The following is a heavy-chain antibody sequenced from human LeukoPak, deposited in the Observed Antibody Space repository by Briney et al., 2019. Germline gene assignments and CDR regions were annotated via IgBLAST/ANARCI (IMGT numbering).Heavy chain of an antibody. Sequence: QPGGSLRLSCAASGFTFSSYAMSWVRQAPGKGLEWVSAISGSAGSTYYADSVKGRFTISRDNSKNTLYLQMSSLRAGDTAVYYCAKVEGREGGWSEYFQYWGQGTLVTVSS. D-gene: IGHD6-19*01. V-gene: IGHV3-23*01. CDR1: GFTFSSYA. CDR3: AKVEGREGGWSEYFQY. CDR2: ISGSAGST. J-gene: IGHJ1*01.